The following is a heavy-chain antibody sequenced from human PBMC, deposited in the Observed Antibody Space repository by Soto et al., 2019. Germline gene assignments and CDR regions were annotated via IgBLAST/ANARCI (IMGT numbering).Heavy chain of an antibody. V-gene: IGHV3-9*01. CDR3: AKDSYYDFWSGYPVLAPRGYMDV. CDR1: GFTFDDYA. CDR2: ISWNSGSI. Sequence: GGSLRLSCAASGFTFDDYAMHWVRQAPGKGLEWVSGISWNSGSIGYADSVKGRFTISRDNAKNSLYLQMNSLRAEDTALYYCAKDSYYDFWSGYPVLAPRGYMDVWGKGTTVTVSS. D-gene: IGHD3-3*01. J-gene: IGHJ6*03.